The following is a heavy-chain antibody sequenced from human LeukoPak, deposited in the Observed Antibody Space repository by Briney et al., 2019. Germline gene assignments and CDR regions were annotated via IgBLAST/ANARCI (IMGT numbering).Heavy chain of an antibody. CDR3: ARHAIVLVPAA. J-gene: IGHJ3*01. V-gene: IGHV4-39*01. D-gene: IGHD2-2*01. CDR1: GGSISSSSYY. CDR2: IYYSGST. Sequence: LETLSLTCTVSGGSISSSSYYWGWIRQPPGKGLEWIGSIYYSGSTYYNPSLKSRVTISVDTSKNQFSLKLSSVTAADTAVYYCARHAIVLVPAAWGQGTMVTVSS.